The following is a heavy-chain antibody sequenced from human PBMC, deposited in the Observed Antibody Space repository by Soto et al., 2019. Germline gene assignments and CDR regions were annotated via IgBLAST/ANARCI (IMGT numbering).Heavy chain of an antibody. CDR1: GGSISSGGYY. J-gene: IGHJ3*02. CDR2: IYYSGST. CDR3: ARVCGGDCHNAFDI. V-gene: IGHV4-31*03. Sequence: QVQLQESGPGLVKPSQTLSLTCTVSGGSISSGGYYWSWIRQHPGKGLEWIGYIYYSGSTYYNPSLNSRVTISVDTSKNQFSLKLSSVTAADTAVYYCARVCGGDCHNAFDIWGQGTMVTVSS. D-gene: IGHD2-21*02.